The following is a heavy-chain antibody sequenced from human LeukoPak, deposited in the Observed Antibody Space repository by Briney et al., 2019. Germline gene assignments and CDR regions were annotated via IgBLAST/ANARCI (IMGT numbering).Heavy chain of an antibody. CDR1: GFTFSSYA. CDR3: ARGKLYYDILTGYYGSWFDP. V-gene: IGHV3-30*04. CDR2: ISYDGSNK. J-gene: IGHJ5*02. D-gene: IGHD3-9*01. Sequence: GRSLRLSCAASGFTFSSYAMHWVRQAPGKGLEWVAVISYDGSNKYYADSVKGRFTISRDNSKNTLYLQMNSLRAEDTAVYYCARGKLYYDILTGYYGSWFDPLGQGTLVTVSS.